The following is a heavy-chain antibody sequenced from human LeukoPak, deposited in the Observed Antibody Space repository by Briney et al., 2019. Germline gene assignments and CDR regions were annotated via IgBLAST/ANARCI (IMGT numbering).Heavy chain of an antibody. J-gene: IGHJ4*02. V-gene: IGHV3-7*01. Sequence: GGSLRLSCAGSGFTFSSYWMTWVRQAPGKGLEWVANIKQHGSEKYYVDSVKGRFTISRDDAKNSLYLQMNSLRAEDTAVYYCVREARESGGFDYWGQGTLVTVSS. CDR3: VREARESGGFDY. CDR1: GFTFSSYW. CDR2: IKQHGSEK. D-gene: IGHD5-24*01.